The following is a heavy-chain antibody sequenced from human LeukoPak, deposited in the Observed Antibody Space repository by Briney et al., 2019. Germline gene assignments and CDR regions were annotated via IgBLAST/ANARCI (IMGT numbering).Heavy chain of an antibody. J-gene: IGHJ3*02. CDR1: GGSINNFY. CDR2: IYYTGGT. V-gene: IGHV4-59*01. D-gene: IGHD3-9*01. CDR3: ARARYVNSFYAFNI. Sequence: SETLSLTCTVSGGSINNFYWYWVRQPPGKGLEWIGYIYYTGGTNYNPSLKSRVTIFGDTSKNQFFLKLSSVTAADTAVYYCARARYVNSFYAFNIWGQGTLVTVSS.